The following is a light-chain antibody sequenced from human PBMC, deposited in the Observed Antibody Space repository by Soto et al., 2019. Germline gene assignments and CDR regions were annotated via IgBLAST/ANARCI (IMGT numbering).Light chain of an antibody. CDR2: GAS. J-gene: IGKJ4*01. V-gene: IGKV3-20*01. Sequence: EIVLTQSPGTLSLSPGERATLSCRASQSVTSTYLAWYQQKPGQAPRLLIYGASNRATGIPDRFTGSGSGTDFTLPISRLEHEDFAVYYCQQYGSSPLTFGGGTKVEIK. CDR3: QQYGSSPLT. CDR1: QSVTSTY.